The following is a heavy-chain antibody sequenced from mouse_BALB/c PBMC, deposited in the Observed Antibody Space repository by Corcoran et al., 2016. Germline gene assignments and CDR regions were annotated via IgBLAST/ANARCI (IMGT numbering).Heavy chain of an antibody. J-gene: IGHJ1*01. D-gene: IGHD1-1*01. CDR1: GYSFTGYT. Sequence: EVQLQQSGPELVKPGASMKISCKASGYSFTGYTMNWVKQSHGKNLEWIGLINPYNGGTSYNKKFKGKATVTVDKSSSTAYMEILSLTAEDSAVYYCARGYGSSYWYYDVWGAGTTVTFSS. V-gene: IGHV1-18*01. CDR2: INPYNGGT. CDR3: ARGYGSSYWYYDV.